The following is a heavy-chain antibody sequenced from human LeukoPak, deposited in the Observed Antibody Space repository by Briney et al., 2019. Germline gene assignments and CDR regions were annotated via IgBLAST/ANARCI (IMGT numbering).Heavy chain of an antibody. D-gene: IGHD5-12*01. CDR3: ARQRASGGYDYSHWFDP. Sequence: PGGSLRLSCAASGFTFSSYAMHWVRQAPGKGLEWVAVIPYDGSNKYYADSVKGRFTISRDNSKNTLYLQMNSLRAEDTAVYYCARQRASGGYDYSHWFDPWGQGTLVTVSS. CDR1: GFTFSSYA. V-gene: IGHV3-30-3*01. CDR2: IPYDGSNK. J-gene: IGHJ5*02.